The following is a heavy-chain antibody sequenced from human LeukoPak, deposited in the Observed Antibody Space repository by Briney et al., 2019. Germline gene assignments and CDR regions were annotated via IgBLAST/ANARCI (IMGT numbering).Heavy chain of an antibody. CDR3: ARQEYCSGGSCYTWFDP. V-gene: IGHV5-51*01. CDR2: IYPADSDI. J-gene: IGHJ5*02. Sequence: GESLKISCKGSGYSINNYWIGWVRQMPGKGLEWMGIIYPADSDIRYSPTFQGQVTISADKSISTAYLQWSSLKASDTAMYYCARQEYCSGGSCYTWFDPWGQGTLVTVSS. D-gene: IGHD2-15*01. CDR1: GYSINNYW.